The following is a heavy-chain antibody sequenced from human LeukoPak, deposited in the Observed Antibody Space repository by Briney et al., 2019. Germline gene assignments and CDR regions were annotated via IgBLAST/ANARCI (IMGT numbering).Heavy chain of an antibody. V-gene: IGHV3-66*01. J-gene: IGHJ4*02. D-gene: IGHD3-16*02. CDR1: GFTVSSNY. CDR3: ARFWSDRGAPTYDYVWGSYRYPYYFDY. CDR2: IYSGGST. Sequence: PGGSLRLSCAASGFTVSSNYMSWVRQAPGKGLEWVSVIYSGGSTYYADSVKGRFTISRDNSKNTLYLQMNSLRAEDTAVYYCARFWSDRGAPTYDYVWGSYRYPYYFDYWGQGTLVTVSS.